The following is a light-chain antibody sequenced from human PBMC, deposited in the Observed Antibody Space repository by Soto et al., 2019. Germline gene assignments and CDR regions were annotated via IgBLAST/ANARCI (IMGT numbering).Light chain of an antibody. CDR2: AAS. Sequence: ETVMTQSPSALSVAPGERATLSCRASQSVNSNVAWYQKKPGQAPRLRIYAASTRATGITARFSRSGHGTEFTLTISSLQSEAFAVYSCKQYNNWPLQKFGQGTKVE. V-gene: IGKV3-15*01. CDR1: QSVNSN. J-gene: IGKJ1*01. CDR3: KQYNNWPLQK.